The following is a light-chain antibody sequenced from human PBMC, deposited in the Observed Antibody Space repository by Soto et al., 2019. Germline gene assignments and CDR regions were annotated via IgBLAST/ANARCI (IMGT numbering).Light chain of an antibody. Sequence: SVVTPPSPPVGAPGHALTLSPPGTNRCVGGYNYVSWYQQHPGKAPKLMIYDVSNRPSGVSNRFSGSKSGNTASLTISGLQAEDEADYYCSSYKSSSTLYVFGTGTKATVL. V-gene: IGLV2-14*01. CDR1: NRCVGGYNY. CDR2: DVS. CDR3: SSYKSSSTLYV. J-gene: IGLJ1*01.